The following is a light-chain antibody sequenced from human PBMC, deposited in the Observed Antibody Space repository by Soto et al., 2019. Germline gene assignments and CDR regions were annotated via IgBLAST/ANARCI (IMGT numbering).Light chain of an antibody. CDR1: QSITNY. CDR3: QQSHSTPRT. J-gene: IGKJ1*01. Sequence: DIQVTQSPSSLSASVGDGVALTCRASQSITNYLNWYQQKPGKAPKLLIYDASSLQSGVPSRFIGSGSGTDFTLTISSLQPEDFATYYCQQSHSTPRTFGQGTRVDIK. V-gene: IGKV1-39*01. CDR2: DAS.